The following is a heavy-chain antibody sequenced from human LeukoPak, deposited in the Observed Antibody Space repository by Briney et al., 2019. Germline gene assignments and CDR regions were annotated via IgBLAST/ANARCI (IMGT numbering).Heavy chain of an antibody. CDR3: TTLGMGATDY. V-gene: IGHV3-74*01. CDR2: IYTDGSST. CDR1: GFTFSSYA. D-gene: IGHD1-26*01. J-gene: IGHJ4*02. Sequence: GGSLRLSCAASGFTFSSYAMSWVRQAPGKGLEWVSQIYTDGSSTSYAASVKGRFTISRDNAKNTLYLQMNSLRAEDTAVYYCTTLGMGATDYWGQGTLVTVSS.